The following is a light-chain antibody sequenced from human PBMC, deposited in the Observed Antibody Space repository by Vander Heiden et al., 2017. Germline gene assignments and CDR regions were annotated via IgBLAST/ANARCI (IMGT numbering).Light chain of an antibody. Sequence: QSVLTQPPPVSGAPGPRVTISCTGSRSNIGAGFDVHWYQQLPGAAPKLLIYGKSNRPSGVPDRFSDSKSDTSASLAITGLQAEDEADYYCQSYDSSLGAWVFGGGTKLTV. V-gene: IGLV1-40*01. CDR1: RSNIGAGFD. CDR2: GKS. CDR3: QSYDSSLGAWV. J-gene: IGLJ3*02.